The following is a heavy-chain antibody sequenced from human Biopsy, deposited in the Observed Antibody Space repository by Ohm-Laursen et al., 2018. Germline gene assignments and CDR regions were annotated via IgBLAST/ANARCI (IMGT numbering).Heavy chain of an antibody. CDR2: ISWNSDKI. CDR3: TKDQDYGDYGMDV. CDR1: GFTFDDHA. V-gene: IGHV3-9*01. Sequence: SLRLSCAASGFTFDDHAMHWVRQPPGRGLEWVSGISWNSDKIGYADSVKGRFTISRDNAKNSLYLQMNSLRAEDTAFYYCTKDQDYGDYGMDVWGQGTTVTVSS. J-gene: IGHJ6*02. D-gene: IGHD4-17*01.